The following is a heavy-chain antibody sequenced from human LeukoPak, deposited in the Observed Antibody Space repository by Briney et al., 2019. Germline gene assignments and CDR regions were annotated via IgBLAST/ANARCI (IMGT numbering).Heavy chain of an antibody. CDR1: GFTLSSYS. D-gene: IGHD6-6*01. V-gene: IGHV3-21*01. CDR2: ISSSSSYI. CDR3: ARRTSSIYYYYYGMDV. Sequence: PGGSLRLSCAASGFTLSSYSMNWVRQAPGKGLEWVSSISSSSSYIYYADSVKGRFTISRDNAKNSLYLQMNSLRAEDTAVYYCARRTSSIYYYYYGMDVWGQGTTVTVSS. J-gene: IGHJ6*02.